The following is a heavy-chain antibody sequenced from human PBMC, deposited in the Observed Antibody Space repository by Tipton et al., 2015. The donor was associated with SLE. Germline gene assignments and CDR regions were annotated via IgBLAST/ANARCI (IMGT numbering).Heavy chain of an antibody. J-gene: IGHJ4*02. V-gene: IGHV1-2*02. D-gene: IGHD5-12*01. CDR2: MNPNSGGT. CDR3: AREGSGYDSYFDY. Sequence: QLVQSGAEVKKPGASVKVSCKASGYTFTSYDINWVRQATGQGLEWMGWMNPNSGGTNYAQKFQGRVTMTRDTSISTAYMELSRLRSDDTAVYYCAREGSGYDSYFDYWGQGSLVTVSS. CDR1: GYTFTSYD.